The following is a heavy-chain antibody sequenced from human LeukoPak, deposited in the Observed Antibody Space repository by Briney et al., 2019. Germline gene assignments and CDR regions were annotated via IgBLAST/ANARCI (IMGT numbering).Heavy chain of an antibody. V-gene: IGHV3-23*01. J-gene: IGHJ4*02. D-gene: IGHD6-13*01. Sequence: PGGSLRLSCAASGFTFSSFATSWVRQAPGKGLEWVSTMSGSGGSTYYADSVKGRFTISRDNSKNTLYVQMSSLRAEDTAVYYCANIEYSSSWNVFDYWGQGTLVTVSS. CDR3: ANIEYSSSWNVFDY. CDR2: MSGSGGST. CDR1: GFTFSSFA.